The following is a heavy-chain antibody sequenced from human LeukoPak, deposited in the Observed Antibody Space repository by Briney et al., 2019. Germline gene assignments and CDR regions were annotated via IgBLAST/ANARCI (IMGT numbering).Heavy chain of an antibody. D-gene: IGHD1/OR15-1a*01. CDR3: ARRSGLEHAWFDP. V-gene: IGHV4-39*07. CDR1: GGSISSSSYY. J-gene: IGHJ5*02. CDR2: IYYSGST. Sequence: SETLSLTCTVSGGSISSSSYYWGWIRQPPGKGLEWIGSIYYSGSTYYNPSLKSRVTISVDTSKNQFSLKLSSVTAADTAVYYCARRSGLEHAWFDPWGQGTLVTVSS.